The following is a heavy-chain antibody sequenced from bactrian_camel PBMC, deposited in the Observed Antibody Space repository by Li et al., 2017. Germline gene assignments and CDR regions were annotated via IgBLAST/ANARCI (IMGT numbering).Heavy chain of an antibody. Sequence: HVQLVESGGGSVQAGGSLRISCVVSGDISINSCLGWFREAPGRRREGLASIDRDGVTKYAGSVKGRFTISQDTSKNTLYLEMNSLDVSDTAVYYCGAGRYCSLSYITIWGQGTQVTVS. J-gene: IGHJ4*01. V-gene: IGHV3S53*01. CDR3: GAGRYCSLSYITI. CDR2: IDRDGVT. D-gene: IGHD6*01. CDR1: GDISINSC.